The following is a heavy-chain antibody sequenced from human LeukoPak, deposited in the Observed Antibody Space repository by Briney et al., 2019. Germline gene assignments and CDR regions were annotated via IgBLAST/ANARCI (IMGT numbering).Heavy chain of an antibody. CDR3: AKENIVGATGGFDY. J-gene: IGHJ4*02. Sequence: PGGSLRLSCAASGFTFSGYTMSWVRQAPGKGLEWVSTISGTGGSTFYADSVKGRFTISRDNSKNTLYLQVNSLRAEDTAVYYCAKENIVGATGGFDYWGQGTLLTVSS. CDR1: GFTFSGYT. D-gene: IGHD1-26*01. CDR2: ISGTGGST. V-gene: IGHV3-23*01.